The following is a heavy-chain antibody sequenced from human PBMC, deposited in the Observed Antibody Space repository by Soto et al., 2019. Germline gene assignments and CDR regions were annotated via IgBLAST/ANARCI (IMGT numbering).Heavy chain of an antibody. Sequence: GGSLRLSCAASGFTFSNAWMSWGRQAPGKGLEWVGRIKSKTDGGTTDYAAPVKGRFTISRDDSKNTLYLQMNSLKTEDTAVYYCTSSLPLSSSSDYWGQGTLVTVSS. CDR3: TSSLPLSSSSDY. CDR2: IKSKTDGGTT. CDR1: GFTFSNAW. D-gene: IGHD6-6*01. J-gene: IGHJ4*02. V-gene: IGHV3-15*01.